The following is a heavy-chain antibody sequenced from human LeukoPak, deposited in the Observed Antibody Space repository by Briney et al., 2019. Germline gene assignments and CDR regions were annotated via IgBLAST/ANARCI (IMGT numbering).Heavy chain of an antibody. CDR3: ARAYDSSGDWFDP. J-gene: IGHJ5*02. V-gene: IGHV1-69*06. CDR1: GGTFSSYA. Sequence: SVKVSCKASGGTFSSYAISWLRQAPGQGLEWMGRIIPIFGTANYAQKFQGRVTITADKSTSTAYMELSSLRSEDTAVYYCARAYDSSGDWFDPWGQGTLVTVSS. CDR2: IIPIFGTA. D-gene: IGHD3-22*01.